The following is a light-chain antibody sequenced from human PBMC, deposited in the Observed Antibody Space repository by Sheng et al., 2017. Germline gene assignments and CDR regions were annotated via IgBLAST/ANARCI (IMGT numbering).Light chain of an antibody. V-gene: IGKV4-1*01. CDR2: WAS. CDR3: QQYYSTPQA. Sequence: DIVMTQSPDSLAVSLGERATINCKSSQSVLYSSNNKNYLAWYQHKPRQPPRLLIYWASTRESGVPDRFSGSGSGTDFTLTISSLQAEDVAVYYCQQYYSTPQAFGPGT. J-gene: IGKJ3*01. CDR1: QSVLYSSNNKNY.